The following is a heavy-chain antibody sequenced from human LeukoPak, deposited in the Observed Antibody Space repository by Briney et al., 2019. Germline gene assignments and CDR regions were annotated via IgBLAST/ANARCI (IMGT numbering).Heavy chain of an antibody. V-gene: IGHV3-11*01. CDR2: ISTTGSPI. CDR1: GFNFGDYY. Sequence: PGGSLRLSCAASGFNFGDYYMNWIRQAPGQGLEWVSTISTTGSPIFYTDSVQGRFTVSRDNANYSLYLHMNSLRAEDTAVYFCVRGRARYMDVWGKGTTVTASS. J-gene: IGHJ6*03. CDR3: VRGRARYMDV.